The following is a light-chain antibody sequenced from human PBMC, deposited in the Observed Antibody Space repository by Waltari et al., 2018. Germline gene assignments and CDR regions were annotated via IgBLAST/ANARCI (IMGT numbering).Light chain of an antibody. CDR1: QRISSY. CDR3: QRTYSNFRT. V-gene: IGKV1-39*01. J-gene: IGKJ1*01. Sequence: DIQMTQSPSSLSASVGDSVTIACRASQRISSYLNWYQQKPGQAPKLLIYAASSLQSGVPSRFSGSGFGTDFTLTINSLQPEDFAIYYCQRTYSNFRTFGQGTKVDVK. CDR2: AAS.